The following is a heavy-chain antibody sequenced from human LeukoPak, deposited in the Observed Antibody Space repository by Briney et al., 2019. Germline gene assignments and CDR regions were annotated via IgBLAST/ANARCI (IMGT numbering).Heavy chain of an antibody. Sequence: GGPLRLSCAASGFTVSSDFMSWVRQAPGKGLEWVSIMYSAGNTYYADSVEGRFIISRDTSKNMLHLQMNSLTAEDTAIYYCTRNGPGGYYFDSWGQGTLVTVSS. CDR1: GFTVSSDF. CDR2: MYSAGNT. V-gene: IGHV3-53*01. J-gene: IGHJ4*02. D-gene: IGHD3-16*01. CDR3: TRNGPGGYYFDS.